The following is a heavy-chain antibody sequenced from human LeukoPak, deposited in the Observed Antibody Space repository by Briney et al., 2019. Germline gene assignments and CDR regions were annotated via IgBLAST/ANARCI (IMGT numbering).Heavy chain of an antibody. Sequence: GASVKVSCKASGYTFTSYDINWVRQATGQGLEWMGWMNPNSGNTGYAQKFQGRVTMTRNTSISTAYLELSSLRSEDTAVYYCARGSPELHGYLEGDYWGQGTLVTVSS. CDR2: MNPNSGNT. D-gene: IGHD1-26*01. CDR3: ARGSPELHGYLEGDY. CDR1: GYTFTSYD. V-gene: IGHV1-8*01. J-gene: IGHJ4*02.